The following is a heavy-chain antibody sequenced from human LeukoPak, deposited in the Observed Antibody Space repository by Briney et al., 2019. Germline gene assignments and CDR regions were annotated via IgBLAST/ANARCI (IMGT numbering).Heavy chain of an antibody. Sequence: SETLSLTCTVSGGSISSSNYYWGWIRQSPGKGLEWIGHIYYSGSTYYNPSLKSRVTISVHTSKNQFSLKLSSVTAADTAVYYCARLPDYDFWSGMMAFDIWGQGTMVTVSS. CDR1: GGSISSSNYY. V-gene: IGHV4-39*01. CDR3: ARLPDYDFWSGMMAFDI. J-gene: IGHJ3*02. CDR2: IYYSGST. D-gene: IGHD3-3*01.